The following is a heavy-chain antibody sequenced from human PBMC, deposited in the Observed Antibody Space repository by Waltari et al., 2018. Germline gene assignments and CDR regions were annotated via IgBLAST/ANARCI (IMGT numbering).Heavy chain of an antibody. V-gene: IGHV1-2*02. J-gene: IGHJ6*03. CDR1: GYTFTAHH. CDR3: ARDREATYNVYYYYMDV. D-gene: IGHD1-1*01. CDR2: INPNSGDT. Sequence: QVQLVQSGAEVKEPGASVKVSCKASGYTFTAHHIHWMRQAPGQGLGWMGWINPNSGDTNNAQKFEGRVTMTRDTSISTAYMELGRLRSDDTAMYYCARDREATYNVYYYYMDVWGKGTTVTVSS.